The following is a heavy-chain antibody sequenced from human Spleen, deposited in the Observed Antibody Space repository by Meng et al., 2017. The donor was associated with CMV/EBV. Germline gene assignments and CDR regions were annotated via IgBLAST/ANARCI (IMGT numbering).Heavy chain of an antibody. J-gene: IGHJ6*02. Sequence: SVKVSCKPSGGTFSNYAINWVRQAPGQGLEWMGGITPLFATSNYAQKFRGRVTITTDVSTNTGYSELSSLRSEDTAVYYCARGVGKVGGVGYYYYIMDVWGQGTTVTVSS. D-gene: IGHD2-8*01. CDR1: GGTFSNYA. CDR3: ARGVGKVGGVGYYYYIMDV. V-gene: IGHV1-69*05. CDR2: ITPLFATS.